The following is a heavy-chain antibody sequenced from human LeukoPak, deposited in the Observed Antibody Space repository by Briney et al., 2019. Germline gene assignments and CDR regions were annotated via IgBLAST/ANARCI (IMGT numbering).Heavy chain of an antibody. CDR3: ARDSKFRTTVTPPLDY. CDR1: VYTFTGYY. V-gene: IGHV1-2*02. CDR2: INPNSGGT. D-gene: IGHD4-11*01. J-gene: IGHJ4*02. Sequence: GASVKVSCKASVYTFTGYYMHWVRQAPGQGLEWMGWINPNSGGTNYAQKFQGRVTMTRDTSISTAYMKLSRLRSDDTAVYYCARDSKFRTTVTPPLDYWGQGTLVTVSS.